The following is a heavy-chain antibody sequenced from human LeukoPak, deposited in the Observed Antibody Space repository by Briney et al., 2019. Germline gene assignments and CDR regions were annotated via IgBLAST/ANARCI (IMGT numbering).Heavy chain of an antibody. J-gene: IGHJ4*02. CDR3: TRPGYSSGWTDY. V-gene: IGHV3-73*01. Sequence: GGSLRLSCAASGFTFSGSAMHWVRQASGKGLEWVGRIRSKANSYATAYAASVKGRFTISRDDSKSTAYLQMNSLKTEDTAVYYCTRPGYSSGWTDYWGQGTLVTVPS. CDR1: GFTFSGSA. CDR2: IRSKANSYAT. D-gene: IGHD6-19*01.